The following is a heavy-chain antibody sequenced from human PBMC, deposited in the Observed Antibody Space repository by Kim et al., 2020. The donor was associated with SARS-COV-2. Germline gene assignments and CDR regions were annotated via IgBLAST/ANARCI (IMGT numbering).Heavy chain of an antibody. CDR1: GFTFSSYW. CDR2: IKQDGSEK. D-gene: IGHD5-18*01. J-gene: IGHJ4*02. Sequence: GGSLRLSCAASGFTFSSYWMSWVRQAPGKGLEWVANIKQDGSEKYYVDSVKGRFTISRDNAKNSLYLQMNSLRAEDTAVYYCAREDTAMVPYFDYWGQGTLVTVSS. V-gene: IGHV3-7*01. CDR3: AREDTAMVPYFDY.